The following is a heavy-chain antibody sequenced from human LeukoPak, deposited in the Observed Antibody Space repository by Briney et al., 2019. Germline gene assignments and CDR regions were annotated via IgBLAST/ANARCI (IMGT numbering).Heavy chain of an antibody. CDR2: IYHSGST. CDR1: GYSISSGYY. J-gene: IGHJ4*02. Sequence: SETLSLTCTVSGYSISSGYYWGWIRQPPGKGLEWIGSIYHSGSTYYNPSLKSRVTISVDTSKNQFSLKLSSVTAADTAVYYCAREEYDSSGYYPYYFDYWGQGTLVTVSS. CDR3: AREEYDSSGYYPYYFDY. D-gene: IGHD3-22*01. V-gene: IGHV4-38-2*02.